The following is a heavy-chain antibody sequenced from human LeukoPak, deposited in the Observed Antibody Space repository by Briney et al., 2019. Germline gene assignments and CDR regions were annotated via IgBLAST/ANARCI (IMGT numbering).Heavy chain of an antibody. CDR1: GFTFSSYA. V-gene: IGHV3-64*01. D-gene: IGHD5-18*01. CDR3: AREKIQLWLLVDY. J-gene: IGHJ4*02. CDR2: ISSNGGST. Sequence: PGGSLRLSCAASGFTFSSYAMHWVRQAPGKGLEYVSAISSNGGSTYYANSVKGRFTISRDNSKNTLYLQMGSLRAEDMAVYYCAREKIQLWLLVDYWGQGTLVTVSS.